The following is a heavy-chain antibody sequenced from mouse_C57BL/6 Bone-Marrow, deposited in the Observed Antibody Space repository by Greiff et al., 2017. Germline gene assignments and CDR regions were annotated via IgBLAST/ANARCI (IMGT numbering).Heavy chain of an antibody. D-gene: IGHD1-1*01. Sequence: QVQLQQPGAELVRPGTSVKLSCKASGYTFTSYWMHWVKQRPGQGLEWIGVIDPSDSYTNYNQKFKGKATLTVDKSSSTAYMQLSSLTSEDSAVYYGARVISTVVANWYFDVWGTGTTVTVSS. CDR1: GYTFTSYW. J-gene: IGHJ1*03. V-gene: IGHV1-59*01. CDR3: ARVISTVVANWYFDV. CDR2: IDPSDSYT.